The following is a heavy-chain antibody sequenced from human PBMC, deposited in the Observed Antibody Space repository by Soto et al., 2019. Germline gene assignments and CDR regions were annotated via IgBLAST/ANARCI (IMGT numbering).Heavy chain of an antibody. CDR1: GFIFSNCW. J-gene: IGHJ6*02. Sequence: EVQLVESGGGLVQPGGSLRLSCVASGFIFSNCWMYWVRQALGMGLVWVSHINSDGSYTTYADSVKGRFTISRDNAKNTLYLQMNSLRAEDTAVYYCVRAIGHYGMDVWGRGTTVTVSS. V-gene: IGHV3-74*01. CDR2: INSDGSYT. CDR3: VRAIGHYGMDV. D-gene: IGHD3-22*01.